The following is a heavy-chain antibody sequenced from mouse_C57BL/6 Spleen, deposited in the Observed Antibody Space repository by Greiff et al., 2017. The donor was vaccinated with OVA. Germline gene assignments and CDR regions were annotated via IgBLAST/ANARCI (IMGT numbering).Heavy chain of an antibody. D-gene: IGHD1-1*01. J-gene: IGHJ2*01. CDR1: GYAFSSSW. CDR3: ARRGTVVDFDY. Sequence: VQGVESGPELVKPGASVKISCKASGYAFSSSWMNWVKQRPGKGLEWIGRIYPGDGDTNYNGKFKGKATLTADKSSSTAYMQLSSLTSEDSAVYFCARRGTVVDFDYWGQGTTLTVSS. V-gene: IGHV1-82*01. CDR2: IYPGDGDT.